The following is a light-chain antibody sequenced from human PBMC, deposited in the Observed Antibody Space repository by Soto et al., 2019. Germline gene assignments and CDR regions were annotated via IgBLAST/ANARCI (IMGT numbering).Light chain of an antibody. CDR1: SSDIGGFGL. J-gene: IGLJ1*01. CDR3: CAYAGGDHLFV. CDR2: EGS. V-gene: IGLV2-23*01. Sequence: QSVLAQPASVSGSPGQSITISCTGSSSDIGGFGLVSWYRHHPGEAPKLIIFEGSKRPSGVYSRFSGSKSGNTASLTISGLQAEDEDDYYCCAYAGGDHLFVFGAGTKVTVL.